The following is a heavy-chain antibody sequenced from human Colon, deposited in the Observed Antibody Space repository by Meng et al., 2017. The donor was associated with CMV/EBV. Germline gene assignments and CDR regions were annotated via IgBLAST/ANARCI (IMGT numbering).Heavy chain of an antibody. V-gene: IGHV3-48*04. CDR1: GLIFGDYG. Sequence: GGSLRLSCTASGLIFGDYGWNWVRQAPGKGLEWVSYISSSSSTIYYADSVKGRFTISRDNAKNSLYLQMNSLRAEDTAVYYCARKQIVSGGVAFDIWGQGTMVTVSS. D-gene: IGHD3-22*01. CDR3: ARKQIVSGGVAFDI. J-gene: IGHJ3*02. CDR2: ISSSSSTI.